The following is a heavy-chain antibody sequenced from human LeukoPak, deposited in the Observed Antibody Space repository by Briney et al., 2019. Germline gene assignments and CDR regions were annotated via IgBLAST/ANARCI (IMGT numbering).Heavy chain of an antibody. CDR1: GGSISSGGYY. CDR3: ARDLSWNGSGTFDP. Sequence: SQTLSLTCTVSGGSISSGGYYWSSIRQHPGKGLEWIGYIYYSGRTYYNPSLKSRVTISVDTSKHQFSLKLSSVTAADTAVYYCARDLSWNGSGTFDPWGQGTLVTVSS. D-gene: IGHD3-10*01. V-gene: IGHV4-31*03. CDR2: IYYSGRT. J-gene: IGHJ5*02.